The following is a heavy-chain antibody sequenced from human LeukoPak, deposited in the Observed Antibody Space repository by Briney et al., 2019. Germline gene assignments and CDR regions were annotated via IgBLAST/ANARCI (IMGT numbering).Heavy chain of an antibody. CDR2: ISSSGSTI. D-gene: IGHD3-3*01. V-gene: IGHV3-11*04. Sequence: GGSLRLSCAASGFTFSDYYMSWIRQAPGKGLEWVSYISSSGSTIYYADSVKGRFTISRDNAKNSLYLQMNSLRAEDTAVYYCAGDSDFWSGQNPNWFDPWGQGTLVTVSS. CDR3: AGDSDFWSGQNPNWFDP. J-gene: IGHJ5*02. CDR1: GFTFSDYY.